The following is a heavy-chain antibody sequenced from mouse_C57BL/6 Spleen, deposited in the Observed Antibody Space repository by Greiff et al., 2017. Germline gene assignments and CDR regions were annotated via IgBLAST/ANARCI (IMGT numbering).Heavy chain of an antibody. CDR3: ARVGVGSNDASTEYFDV. V-gene: IGHV1-9*01. J-gene: IGHJ1*03. CDR1: GYTFTGYW. D-gene: IGHD2-12*01. CDR2: LLPGSGST. Sequence: VQLQESGAELMKPGASVKLSCKATGYTFTGYWIEWVKQRPGHGLEWIGELLPGSGSTNYNEKFKGQATFTADTSSHNAYMQLSSLITEDSDIYYCARVGVGSNDASTEYFDVWGTVATGAVSS.